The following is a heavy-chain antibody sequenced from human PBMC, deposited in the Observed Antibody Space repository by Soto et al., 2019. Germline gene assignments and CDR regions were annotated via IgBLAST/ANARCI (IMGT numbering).Heavy chain of an antibody. J-gene: IGHJ4*02. CDR3: AKDQSIAVAGTDY. CDR2: ISGSGGST. D-gene: IGHD6-19*01. Sequence: EVQLLESGGGLVQPGGSLRLSCAASGFTFSSYAMSWVRQAPGKGLEWVSAISGSGGSTYYADSVKGRFTISRDNSKNTLYLQMDSLRAEDTAVYYCAKDQSIAVAGTDYWGQGTLVTVSS. V-gene: IGHV3-23*01. CDR1: GFTFSSYA.